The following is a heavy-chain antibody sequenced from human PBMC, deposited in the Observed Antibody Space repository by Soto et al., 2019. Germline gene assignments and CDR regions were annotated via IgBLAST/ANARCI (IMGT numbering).Heavy chain of an antibody. V-gene: IGHV3-43*01. CDR2: ISWDGCST. J-gene: IGHJ4*02. D-gene: IGHD5-12*01. CDR1: GFTFDDYT. CDR3: AKDIEGNVWWLHGFDY. Sequence: EVQLVESGGVVVQPGGSLRLSCAASGFTFDDYTMHWVRQAPGKGLEWVSLISWDGCSTYYADSVKGRFTISRDNSKNSLYLQMNSLRTEDTALYYCAKDIEGNVWWLHGFDYWGQGTLVTVSS.